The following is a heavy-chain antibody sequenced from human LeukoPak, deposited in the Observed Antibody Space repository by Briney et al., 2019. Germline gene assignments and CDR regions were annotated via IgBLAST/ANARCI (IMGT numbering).Heavy chain of an antibody. CDR2: ISSSSSYI. J-gene: IGHJ3*02. V-gene: IGHV3-21*01. Sequence: GGSLRLSCAASGFTFSSYSMNWVRQAPGKGLEWVSSISSSSSYIYYADSVKGRFTISRDNAKNSLYLQMNSLRAEDTAVYYCARDLVPAAIGGAFDIWGQGTMVPVSS. CDR1: GFTFSSYS. CDR3: ARDLVPAAIGGAFDI. D-gene: IGHD2-2*02.